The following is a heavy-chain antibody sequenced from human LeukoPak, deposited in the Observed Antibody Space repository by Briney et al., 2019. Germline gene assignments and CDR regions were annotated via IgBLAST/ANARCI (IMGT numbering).Heavy chain of an antibody. CDR3: ARGADYPDY. V-gene: IGHV3-21*04. CDR1: GLSFRSYI. CDR2: INNDGDKR. J-gene: IGHJ4*02. Sequence: GGSLRLSCEASGLSFRSYIMNWVRRPPGKGLEWIASINNDGDKRYYADSVKGRFIISRDNAKKSLSLQMNSLTADDTAVYFCARGADYPDYWGQGTLVTVSS. D-gene: IGHD3-10*01.